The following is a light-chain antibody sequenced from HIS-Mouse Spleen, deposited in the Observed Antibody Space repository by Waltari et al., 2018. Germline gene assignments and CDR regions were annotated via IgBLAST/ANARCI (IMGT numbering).Light chain of an antibody. J-gene: IGLJ2*01. V-gene: IGLV3-21*02. CDR3: QVWDSSSDHVV. Sequence: YVLPQPPSVSVAPGQTARLTCGGNNIGSKSVPWYQQKPGQAPVLVVYDDSDRPSGIPERFSGSNSGNTATLTISRVEAGDEADYYCQVWDSSSDHVVFGGGTKLTVL. CDR1: NIGSKS. CDR2: DDS.